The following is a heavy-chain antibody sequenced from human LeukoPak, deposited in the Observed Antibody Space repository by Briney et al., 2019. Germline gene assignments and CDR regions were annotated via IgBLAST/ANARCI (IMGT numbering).Heavy chain of an antibody. CDR2: IYWDDDK. J-gene: IGHJ3*02. V-gene: IGHV2-5*02. D-gene: IGHD1/OR15-1a*01. Sequence: SGPTLVNPTQTLTLTCTFSGFSLSTSGVGVGCIRQPPGKALEWLALIYWDDDKRYSPSLKSRLTITEDTSKNQVVLTMTNMDPVDTATYYCARRRGTVGDGNAFDIWGQGTMVTVSS. CDR1: GFSLSTSGVG. CDR3: ARRRGTVGDGNAFDI.